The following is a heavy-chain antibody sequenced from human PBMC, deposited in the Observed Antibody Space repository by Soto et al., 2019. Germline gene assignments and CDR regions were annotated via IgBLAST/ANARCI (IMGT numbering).Heavy chain of an antibody. V-gene: IGHV3-53*04. Sequence: EVQLVESGGGLVQPGGSLRLSCAASGFTVSSNYMSWVRQAPGKGLEWVSVIFTGGSTYYADSVKGRFTISRHSSKNTVYLQMNSLRAEETAVYNCARDRYSSGWLDAFDIWGQGTMVTVSS. D-gene: IGHD6-19*01. CDR1: GFTVSSNY. CDR2: IFTGGST. J-gene: IGHJ3*02. CDR3: ARDRYSSGWLDAFDI.